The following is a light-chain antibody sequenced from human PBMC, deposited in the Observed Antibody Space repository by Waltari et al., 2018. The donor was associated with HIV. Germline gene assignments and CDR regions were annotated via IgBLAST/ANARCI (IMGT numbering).Light chain of an antibody. CDR3: QAWDTRNVV. V-gene: IGLV3-1*01. CDR1: KLDDKY. Sequence: SYELTQPPSVSVSPGQTASIPCSGDKLDDKYAYWYQQKPGQSPVLITYKDTKRPAGIPERFSGSNSGNTATLTISGTQAMDEDDYYCQAWDTRNVVFGGGTKLTVL. J-gene: IGLJ2*01. CDR2: KDT.